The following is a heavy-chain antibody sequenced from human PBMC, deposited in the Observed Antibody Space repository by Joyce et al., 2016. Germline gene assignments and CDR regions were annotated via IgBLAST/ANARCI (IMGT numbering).Heavy chain of an antibody. J-gene: IGHJ3*02. CDR2: MKPKSGNT. D-gene: IGHD2-15*01. CDR3: AGGGYCSGGSCDNDAFDI. CDR1: GYTFSSYD. V-gene: IGHV1-8*01. Sequence: QVQLVQSGAEVKKPGASVKVSCKVSGYTFSSYDINWVRQATGQGLEWMGWMKPKSGNTGYAQKVQGRVNMTRITSINTAYMELSSLTSEDTAVYYCAGGGYCSGGSCDNDAFDIWGQGTMVTVSS.